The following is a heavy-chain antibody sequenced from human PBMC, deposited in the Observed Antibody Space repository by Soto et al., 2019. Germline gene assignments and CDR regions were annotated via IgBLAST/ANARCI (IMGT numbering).Heavy chain of an antibody. CDR3: ARGPSGDKVDY. Sequence: TLALTCTVSGGSINNNGYFLSWIRQPPGSGLEWIGHIYNSGSTYSNPSLKSRLTISVDTSKNQFSLKLSSVTAADTAVYYCARGPSGDKVDYWGQGTLVTVSS. V-gene: IGHV4-30-4*01. CDR1: GGSINNNGYF. J-gene: IGHJ4*02. D-gene: IGHD1-26*01. CDR2: IYNSGST.